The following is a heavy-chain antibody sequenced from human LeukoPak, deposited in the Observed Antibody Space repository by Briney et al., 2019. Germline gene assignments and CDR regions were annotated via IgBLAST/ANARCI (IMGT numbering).Heavy chain of an antibody. V-gene: IGHV4-59*05. D-gene: IGHD5-18*01. Sequence: SETLSLTCTVSGGSISSYYWSWIRQPPGKGLEWIGSIYYSGSTYYNPSLKSRVTISVDTSKNQFSLKLSSVTAADTAVYYCARHPQDVDTAMVIDHYGMDVWGQGTTVTVSS. CDR3: ARHPQDVDTAMVIDHYGMDV. CDR1: GGSISSYY. J-gene: IGHJ6*02. CDR2: IYYSGST.